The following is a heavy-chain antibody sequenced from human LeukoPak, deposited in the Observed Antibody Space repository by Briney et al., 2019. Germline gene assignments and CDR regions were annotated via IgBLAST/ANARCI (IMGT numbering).Heavy chain of an antibody. J-gene: IGHJ4*02. CDR1: GFTFDDYA. CDR2: ISWNSGSV. D-gene: IGHD6-19*01. Sequence: PGRSLRLSCAASGFTFDDYAMHWVRQAPGKGLEWVSGISWNSGSVGYADSVKGRFTISRDNAKNSLYLQMNRLRAEDTALYYCAKDSGWYYFDYWGQGTLVTVSS. V-gene: IGHV3-9*01. CDR3: AKDSGWYYFDY.